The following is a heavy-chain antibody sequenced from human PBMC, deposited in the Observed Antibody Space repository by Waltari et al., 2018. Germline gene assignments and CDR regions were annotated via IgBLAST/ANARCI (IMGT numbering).Heavy chain of an antibody. V-gene: IGHV3-48*01. CDR2: ISSRGSAT. CDR1: GSTFTHYT. Sequence: EVPMLESGGGLVEPGGSMSLSCTTSGSTFTHYTMSWVRQTPTRGLEWVSYISSRGSATHYADSVRGRFTISRDSAKGSVYLQMNNLRADDAAMYYCARGRYGAGSYSDYDYWGQGTLVTVSS. J-gene: IGHJ4*02. CDR3: ARGRYGAGSYSDYDY. D-gene: IGHD3-10*01.